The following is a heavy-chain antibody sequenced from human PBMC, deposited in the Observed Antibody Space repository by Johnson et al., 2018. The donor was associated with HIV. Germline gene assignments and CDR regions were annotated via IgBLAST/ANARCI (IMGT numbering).Heavy chain of an antibody. CDR1: GFTFSSYG. V-gene: IGHV3-NL1*01. J-gene: IGHJ3*02. CDR2: IYSGGST. CDR3: ARGGSGSWYGSKYYAFDI. Sequence: QVQLVESGGGVVQPGRSLRLSCAASGFTFSSYGMHWVRQAPGKGLEWVAVIYSGGSTYYADSVKGRFTISRDNSKNTLYLQMNSLRAEDTAVYDCARGGSGSWYGSKYYAFDIWGQGTMVTVSS. D-gene: IGHD6-13*01.